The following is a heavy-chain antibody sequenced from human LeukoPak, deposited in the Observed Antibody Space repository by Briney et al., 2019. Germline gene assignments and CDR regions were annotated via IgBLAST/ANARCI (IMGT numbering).Heavy chain of an antibody. J-gene: IGHJ2*01. CDR2: INPSGGST. CDR3: ARGGGRPHGNFDL. CDR1: GYNFNSYF. D-gene: IGHD4-23*01. V-gene: IGHV1-46*02. Sequence: ASVKVSCKASGYNFNSYFLHWVRQAPGQGLEWMGIINPSGGSTSYAQKFQARVTVTWDMSTSTVYIDLTGLRSEDTAVYFCARGGGRPHGNFDLWGRGTLVTVSS.